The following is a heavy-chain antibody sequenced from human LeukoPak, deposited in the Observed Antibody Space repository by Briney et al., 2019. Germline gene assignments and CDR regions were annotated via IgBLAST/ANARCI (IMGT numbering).Heavy chain of an antibody. CDR3: ARDSGNDWFDP. Sequence: GASLQISCKGSGYSFTSYWIGCVRQMPGKGLEWMGIIHPGYSDSRYSPSFQGQVTISADKSISTAYQQWSSLKASDTAMYYCARDSGNDWFDPWGQGTLVTVSS. V-gene: IGHV5-51*01. CDR1: GYSFTSYW. J-gene: IGHJ5*02. D-gene: IGHD4-23*01. CDR2: IHPGYSDS.